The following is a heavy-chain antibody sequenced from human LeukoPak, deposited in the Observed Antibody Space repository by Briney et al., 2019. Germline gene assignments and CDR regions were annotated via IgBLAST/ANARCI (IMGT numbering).Heavy chain of an antibody. CDR1: GFTFGDYV. Sequence: GGSLRLSCIASGFTFGDYVMSWVRQAPGKGLEWVGFIRSKAYGGTTEYAASVKGRFTFSRDDSKSIAYLQMNSLKTEDTAVYYCTGLKPNYFDYWGQGTLVTVSS. V-gene: IGHV3-49*04. CDR3: TGLKPNYFDY. CDR2: IRSKAYGGTT. D-gene: IGHD6-19*01. J-gene: IGHJ4*02.